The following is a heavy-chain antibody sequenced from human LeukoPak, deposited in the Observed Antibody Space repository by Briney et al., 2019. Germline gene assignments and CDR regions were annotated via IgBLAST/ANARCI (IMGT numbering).Heavy chain of an antibody. CDR2: INHSGST. Sequence: PSETLSLTCAVYGGSFSGYYWSWIRQPPGKGLEWIGEINHSGSTNYNPSLKSRVTLSVDTSKDQFSLKLSSVTAADTAVYYCARQSTSWAIDYWGQGTLVTVSS. V-gene: IGHV4-34*01. CDR1: GGSFSGYY. CDR3: ARQSTSWAIDY. J-gene: IGHJ4*02. D-gene: IGHD2-2*01.